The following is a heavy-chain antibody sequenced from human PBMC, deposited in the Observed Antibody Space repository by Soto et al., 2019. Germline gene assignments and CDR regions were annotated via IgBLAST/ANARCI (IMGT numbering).Heavy chain of an antibody. J-gene: IGHJ4*02. Sequence: GGSLRLSCSASGFTFSSYAMHWVRQAPGKGLEWVALISYDGSDKDYADSVKGRFTISRDNSRNTLFLQMNSLRAEDTAVYYCARDYYKYYDSSGYYRSPAYWGQGTLVTVS. D-gene: IGHD3-22*01. CDR1: GFTFSSYA. V-gene: IGHV3-30-3*01. CDR3: ARDYYKYYDSSGYYRSPAY. CDR2: ISYDGSDK.